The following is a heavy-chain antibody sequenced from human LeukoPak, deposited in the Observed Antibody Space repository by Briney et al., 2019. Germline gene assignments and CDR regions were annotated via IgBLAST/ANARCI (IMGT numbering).Heavy chain of an antibody. D-gene: IGHD4-17*01. CDR3: AKVRDYGDYGWLSFDY. CDR1: GFTFSSYA. V-gene: IGHV3-30*02. J-gene: IGHJ4*02. Sequence: PGGSLRLSCAASGFTFSSYAMHWVRQAPGKGLEWVAFIRYDGSNKYYADSVKGRFTISRDNSKNTLYLQMNSLRAEDTAVYYCAKVRDYGDYGWLSFDYWGQGTLVTVSS. CDR2: IRYDGSNK.